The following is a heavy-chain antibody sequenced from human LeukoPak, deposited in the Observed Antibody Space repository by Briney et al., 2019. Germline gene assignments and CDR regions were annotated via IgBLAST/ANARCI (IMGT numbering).Heavy chain of an antibody. CDR3: AKNRFLEWLSYNWFDP. D-gene: IGHD3-3*01. Sequence: GGSLRPSCAASGFTFSSYAMSWVRQAPGKGLEWVSAISGSGARKYYADSVKGRFTISRDNSKNTLYLQMNSLRAEDTALYYCAKNRFLEWLSYNWFDPWGQGTLVTVSS. CDR1: GFTFSSYA. CDR2: ISGSGARK. J-gene: IGHJ5*02. V-gene: IGHV3-23*01.